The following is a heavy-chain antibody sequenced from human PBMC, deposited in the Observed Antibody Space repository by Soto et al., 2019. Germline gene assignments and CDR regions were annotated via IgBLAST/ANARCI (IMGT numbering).Heavy chain of an antibody. V-gene: IGHV1-69*02. J-gene: IGHJ6*02. CDR3: TWGSGSYYNAYYYYYGMDV. CDR1: GGTFSSYT. D-gene: IGHD3-10*01. CDR2: LIPILGIA. Sequence: QVQLVQSGAEVKKPGSSVKVSCKASGGTFSSYTISWVRQAPGQGLEWMGRLIPILGIANYAQKFQGRVTITADKSTSTAYMELSSLRSEDTAVYYCTWGSGSYYNAYYYYYGMDVWGQGTTVTVSS.